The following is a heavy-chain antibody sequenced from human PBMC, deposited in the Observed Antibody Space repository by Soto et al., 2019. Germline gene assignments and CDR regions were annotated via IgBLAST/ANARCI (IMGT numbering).Heavy chain of an antibody. CDR3: ARGEGGPYCSGGSCLFY. CDR2: IIPILGIA. CDR1: GGTFSSYT. J-gene: IGHJ4*02. D-gene: IGHD2-15*01. V-gene: IGHV1-69*02. Sequence: QVQLVQSGAEVQKPGSSVKVSCKASGGTFSSYTISWVRQAPGQGLEWMGRIIPILGIANYAQKFQGRVTITADKSTSTAYMELSSLRSEDTAVYYCARGEGGPYCSGGSCLFYWGQGTLVTVSS.